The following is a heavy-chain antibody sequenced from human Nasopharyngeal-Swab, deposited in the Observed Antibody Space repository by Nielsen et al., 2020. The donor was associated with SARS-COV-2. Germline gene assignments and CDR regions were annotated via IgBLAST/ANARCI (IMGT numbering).Heavy chain of an antibody. CDR3: ASGGSVLMVYNIRKRPFDY. J-gene: IGHJ4*02. Sequence: GESLKISCAASGFTFNHYNFNWVRQAPGKGLEWVSSISSSSSYIYYADSVKGRFTISRDNAKNSLYLQMNSLRAEDTAVYYCASGGSVLMVYNIRKRPFDYWGQGVLVTVSS. V-gene: IGHV3-21*04. CDR2: ISSSSSYI. CDR1: GFTFNHYN. D-gene: IGHD2-8*01.